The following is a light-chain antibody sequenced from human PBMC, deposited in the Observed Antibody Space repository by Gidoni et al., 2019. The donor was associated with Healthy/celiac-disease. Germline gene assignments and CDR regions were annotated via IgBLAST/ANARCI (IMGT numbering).Light chain of an antibody. CDR3: AAWDDSLSGVV. J-gene: IGLJ2*01. CDR1: SSNIGSNY. V-gene: IGLV1-47*01. CDR2: RNN. Sequence: QSVLTQPPSASGTPGQRVTIPCSGSSSNIGSNYVYWYQQLPGTAPKLLIYRNNQRPSRVPDRFSGSKSGTSASLAISGLRSEDEADYYCAAWDDSLSGVVFGGGTKLTVL.